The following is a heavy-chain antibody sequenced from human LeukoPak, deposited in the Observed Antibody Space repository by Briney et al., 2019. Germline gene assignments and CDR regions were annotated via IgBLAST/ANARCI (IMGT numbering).Heavy chain of an antibody. CDR2: ISYDGSNK. Sequence: GGSLRLSCAASGFTFSSYGMHWVRQAPGKGLEWVAVISYDGSNKYYADSVKGRFTISRDNSKNTLNLQMNSLRAEDTAVYYCAAHDAFDIWGQGTMVTVSS. CDR1: GFTFSSYG. CDR3: AAHDAFDI. V-gene: IGHV3-30*03. J-gene: IGHJ3*02.